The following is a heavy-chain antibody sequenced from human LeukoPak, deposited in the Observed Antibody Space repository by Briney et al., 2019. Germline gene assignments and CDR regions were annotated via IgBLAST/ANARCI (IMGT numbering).Heavy chain of an antibody. CDR3: ARDVVVPAAISGMDV. Sequence: PGGSLRLSCAASGFTVSSNYMSWVRQAPGKGLEWVSVIYSGGSTYYADSVKGRFTISRDNSKNTLYLQMNSLRAEDTAVYYCARDVVVPAAISGMDVWGQGTTVTVSS. CDR2: IYSGGST. V-gene: IGHV3-66*01. CDR1: GFTVSSNY. J-gene: IGHJ6*02. D-gene: IGHD2-2*01.